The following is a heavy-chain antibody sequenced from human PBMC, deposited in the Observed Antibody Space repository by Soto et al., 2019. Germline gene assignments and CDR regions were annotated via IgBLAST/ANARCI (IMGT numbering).Heavy chain of an antibody. J-gene: IGHJ6*03. CDR3: ARGAVWGDYIWGGYRSPSYYMDV. CDR2: INHSGST. CDR1: GGSLSGYY. Sequence: PSETLSLTCAVYGGSLSGYYWSWIRQAPGKGLEWIGEINHSGSTNYNPSLKSRVTISVDTSKNQFSLKLSSVTAADTAVYYCARGAVWGDYIWGGYRSPSYYMDVWGKGTTVTVSS. V-gene: IGHV4-34*01. D-gene: IGHD3-16*02.